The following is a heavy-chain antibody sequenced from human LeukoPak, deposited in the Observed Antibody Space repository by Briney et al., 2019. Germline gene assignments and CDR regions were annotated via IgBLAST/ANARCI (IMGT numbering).Heavy chain of an antibody. CDR3: TRTQGYYGMDV. CDR2: IRTKANSYAT. J-gene: IGHJ6*04. CDR1: GFTFSGSA. V-gene: IGHV3-73*01. Sequence: GGSLRLSCAVSGFTFSGSAMHWVRQASGKGLEWVGRIRTKANSYATAYAASVKGRFTISRDDSKNTAYLQMNSLKTEDTAVYYCTRTQGYYGMDVWGKGTTVTVSS.